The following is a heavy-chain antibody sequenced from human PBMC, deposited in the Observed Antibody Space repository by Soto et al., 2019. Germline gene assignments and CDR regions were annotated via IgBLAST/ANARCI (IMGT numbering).Heavy chain of an antibody. CDR3: ASLVVPAGIPTDCFDP. Sequence: EVQLVESGGGLVKPGGSLRLSCAASGFTFSSYSMNWVRQAPRKGLEWVSSISSSSSYIYYADSVKGRFTISRDNAKNSLYLQMNSLSAEDTAVYYCASLVVPAGIPTDCFDPWGQGTLVTVSS. D-gene: IGHD2-2*02. CDR1: GFTFSSYS. J-gene: IGHJ5*02. V-gene: IGHV3-21*01. CDR2: ISSSSSYI.